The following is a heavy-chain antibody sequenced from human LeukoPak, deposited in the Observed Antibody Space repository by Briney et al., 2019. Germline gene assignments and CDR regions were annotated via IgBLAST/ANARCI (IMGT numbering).Heavy chain of an antibody. CDR2: IYYSGST. Sequence: PSQTLSLTCTVSGGSISSGDYYWSGIPQPPGKVLEGIGYIYYSGSTYYNPSLKSRVTISVDTSKNQFSLKLSSVTAADTAVYYCAREQIQLWFFDPWGQGTLVTVSS. D-gene: IGHD5-18*01. CDR1: GGSISSGDYY. V-gene: IGHV4-30-4*01. J-gene: IGHJ5*02. CDR3: AREQIQLWFFDP.